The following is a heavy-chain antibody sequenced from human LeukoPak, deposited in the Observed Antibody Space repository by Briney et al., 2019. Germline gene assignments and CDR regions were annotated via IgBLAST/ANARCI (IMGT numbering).Heavy chain of an antibody. CDR3: ARAQNYYDSSGYYERLFDY. D-gene: IGHD3-22*01. CDR1: GGTFSSYA. Sequence: ASVKVSCKASGGTFSSYAISWVRQAPGQGLEWMGGIIPIFGTANYAQKFQGRVTITADKSTSTAYMELSSLRSEDTAVYYCARAQNYYDSSGYYERLFDYWGQGTLVTASS. J-gene: IGHJ4*02. V-gene: IGHV1-69*06. CDR2: IIPIFGTA.